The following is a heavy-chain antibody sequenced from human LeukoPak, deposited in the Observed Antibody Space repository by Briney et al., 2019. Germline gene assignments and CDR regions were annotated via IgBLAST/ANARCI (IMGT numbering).Heavy chain of an antibody. J-gene: IGHJ5*02. CDR3: ARVLQYYYGSGSSWFDP. CDR2: IYYSGST. Sequence: PSETLSLTCTVSGGSISSSSYYWGWIRQPPGKGLEWIGSIYYSGSTYYNPSLKRRVTISVDTSKNQFSLKLSSVTAADTAVYYCARVLQYYYGSGSSWFDPWGQGTLVTVSS. D-gene: IGHD3-10*01. V-gene: IGHV4-39*01. CDR1: GGSISSSSYY.